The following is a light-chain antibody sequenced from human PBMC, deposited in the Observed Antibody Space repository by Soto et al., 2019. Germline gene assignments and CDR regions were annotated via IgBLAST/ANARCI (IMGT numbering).Light chain of an antibody. CDR3: QQYNNWPAYT. CDR1: QSVGNS. CDR2: GAS. V-gene: IGKV3-15*01. J-gene: IGKJ2*01. Sequence: VVLTQSPGTLSVSSGEGVTLSCRASQSVGNSMAWYQQKPGQAPRLLIFGASTRVTGIPARCSGSGSGTEFTLTITSLQSDDFAGYYCQQYNNWPAYTFGPGNKLEIK.